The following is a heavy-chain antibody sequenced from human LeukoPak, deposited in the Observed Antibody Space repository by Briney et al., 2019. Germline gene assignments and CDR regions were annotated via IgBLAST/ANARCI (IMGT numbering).Heavy chain of an antibody. J-gene: IGHJ5*02. D-gene: IGHD6-6*01. CDR3: AKDGYSSSFSPPSFDP. CDR1: GFTFDDYA. V-gene: IGHV3-9*01. CDR2: ISWNSGSI. Sequence: PGGSLRLSCAASGFTFDDYAMHWVRQAPGKGLEWVSGISWNSGSIGYADSVKGRFTTSRDNAKNSLYLQMNSLRAEDTALYYCAKDGYSSSFSPPSFDPWGQGTLVTVSS.